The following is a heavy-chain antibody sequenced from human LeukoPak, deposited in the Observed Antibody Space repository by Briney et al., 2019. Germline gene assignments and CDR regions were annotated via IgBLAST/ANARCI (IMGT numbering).Heavy chain of an antibody. CDR1: GYNFDNQW. Sequence: GESLKISCKGSGYNFDNQWIAWVRQIPGKGLEGMGIIYPDDSDTRYGPSFEGQVTISAGKSTHTAYLQWSSLKASDTAIYCCARHFNFIYYMDVWGKGTTVTVSS. J-gene: IGHJ6*03. CDR2: IYPDDSDT. D-gene: IGHD1-1*01. CDR3: ARHFNFIYYMDV. V-gene: IGHV5-51*01.